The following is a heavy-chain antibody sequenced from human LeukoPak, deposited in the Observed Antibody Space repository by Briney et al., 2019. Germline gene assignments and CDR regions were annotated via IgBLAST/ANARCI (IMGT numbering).Heavy chain of an antibody. Sequence: GSLRLSCAASRFTFSNYAMCWVRQAPGKGLEWVSAISKSGSTFYADSVKGRFTISRDNSRNTLYLQMDSLRADDTAVYYCAKAWTGFEGDVWGQGTTVTVSS. V-gene: IGHV3-23*01. CDR3: AKAWTGFEGDV. CDR1: RFTFSNYA. CDR2: ISKSGST. D-gene: IGHD1-1*01. J-gene: IGHJ6*02.